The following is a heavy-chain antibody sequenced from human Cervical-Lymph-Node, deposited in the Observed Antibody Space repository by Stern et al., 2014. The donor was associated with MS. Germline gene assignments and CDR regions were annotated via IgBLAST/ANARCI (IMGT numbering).Heavy chain of an antibody. V-gene: IGHV4-4*09. CDR3: ARNRDPTTGFDS. D-gene: IGHD1-1*01. J-gene: IGHJ5*01. CDR1: GGSLTGYY. CDR2: IYHTGTN. Sequence: VQLQESGQGLVKPSETLSLTCSVSGGSLTGYYCSWVRQSPGKGLEWIGYIYHTGTNQSNPSHTRWLTMSVDTSNSHFSLKLNSVTTEDTAVYYCARNRDPTTGFDSWGQGTLVIVSS.